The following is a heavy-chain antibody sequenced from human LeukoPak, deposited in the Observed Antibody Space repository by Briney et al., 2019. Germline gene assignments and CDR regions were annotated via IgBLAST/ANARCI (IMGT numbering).Heavy chain of an antibody. Sequence: SETLSLTCTVSGGSISSYYWSWIRQPPGKGLEWIGYIYYSGSTNYNPSLESRVTISVDTSKNQFSLKLSSVTAADTAVYYCARGIAVASDAFDIWGQGTMVTVSS. D-gene: IGHD6-19*01. CDR1: GGSISSYY. CDR2: IYYSGST. V-gene: IGHV4-59*01. CDR3: ARGIAVASDAFDI. J-gene: IGHJ3*02.